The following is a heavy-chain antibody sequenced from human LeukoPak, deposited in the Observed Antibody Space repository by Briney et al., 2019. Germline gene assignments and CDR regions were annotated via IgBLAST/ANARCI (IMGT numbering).Heavy chain of an antibody. V-gene: IGHV3-30*04. CDR2: ISYDENHK. Sequence: GRSLRLSCAASGFTFSNFAMHWVRQAPGKGLEWVAVISYDENHKYYADSVKGRFTISRDNSKNTLYLQMNSLRAEDTAVYYCARDLYCSGDSCYSGLKYWGQGTLVTVSS. D-gene: IGHD2-15*01. CDR3: ARDLYCSGDSCYSGLKY. J-gene: IGHJ4*02. CDR1: GFTFSNFA.